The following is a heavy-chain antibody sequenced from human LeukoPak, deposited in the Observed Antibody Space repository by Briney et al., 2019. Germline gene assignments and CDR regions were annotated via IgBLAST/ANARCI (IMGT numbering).Heavy chain of an antibody. Sequence: SETLSLTCTVSGGSISSYYWSWIRQPPGKGLEWIGYIYYSGSTNYNPSLKSRVTMSVDTSKNQFSLKLSSVTAADTAVYYCAREKTMVRGVIDYWGQGTLVTVSS. D-gene: IGHD3-10*01. V-gene: IGHV4-59*12. CDR2: IYYSGST. J-gene: IGHJ4*02. CDR3: AREKTMVRGVIDY. CDR1: GGSISSYY.